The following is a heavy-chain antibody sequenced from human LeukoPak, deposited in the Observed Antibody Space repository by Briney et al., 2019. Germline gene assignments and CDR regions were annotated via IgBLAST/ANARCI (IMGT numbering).Heavy chain of an antibody. CDR3: ARGRGYYNAFDI. J-gene: IGHJ3*02. Sequence: SETLSLTCAVYGGSFSGYYWSWIRQPPGKGLEWIGEINHSGSTKYNPSVKSRVTISVDTTKNQFSLKLSSVTAADTAVYYCARGRGYYNAFDIWGQGTMVTVSS. V-gene: IGHV4-34*01. D-gene: IGHD1-26*01. CDR2: INHSGST. CDR1: GGSFSGYY.